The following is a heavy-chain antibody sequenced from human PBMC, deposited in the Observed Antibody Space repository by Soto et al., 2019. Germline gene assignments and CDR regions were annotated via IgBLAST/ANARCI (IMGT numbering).Heavy chain of an antibody. CDR1: GFTFSSYA. CDR2: VTGGGGDT. V-gene: IGHV3-23*01. CDR3: AKGSDGSRPYYFDH. J-gene: IGHJ4*02. D-gene: IGHD3-22*01. Sequence: GGSLRLSCAASGFTFSSYAMGWVRQAPGKGLEWFSAVTGGGGDTYYADTVKGRFTISRDNSDNTLYLQMNSLRAEDTAVYYCAKGSDGSRPYYFDHWGQGTLVTVSS.